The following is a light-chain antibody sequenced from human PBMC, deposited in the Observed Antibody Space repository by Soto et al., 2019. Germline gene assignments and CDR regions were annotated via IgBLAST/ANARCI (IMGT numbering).Light chain of an antibody. J-gene: IGKJ3*01. V-gene: IGKV4-1*01. CDR2: WAS. CDR3: QQYSSVLPIFT. Sequence: DIVMTQSPDSLAVSLGERATINCKSSQSVLYSSNNKNYLAWYQQKPVQPPKLLIYWASTRESGVPDRFSGSGSGTDFTLTISSLQAEDVAVYFCQQYSSVLPIFTFGPGTKVDIK. CDR1: QSVLYSSNNKNY.